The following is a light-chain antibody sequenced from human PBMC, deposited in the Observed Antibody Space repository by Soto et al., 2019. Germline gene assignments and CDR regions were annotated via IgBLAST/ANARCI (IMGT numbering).Light chain of an antibody. J-gene: IGKJ5*01. Sequence: ENVLTQSPSTLSLSPGERATLSCRASQSVSSYLAWYQQKPGQAPRLLIYDASSRATGIPARFSGGGSGTDFTLTINSLEPEDSAVYYCQQRSNWPSITFGQGTRLEIK. V-gene: IGKV3-11*01. CDR1: QSVSSY. CDR2: DAS. CDR3: QQRSNWPSIT.